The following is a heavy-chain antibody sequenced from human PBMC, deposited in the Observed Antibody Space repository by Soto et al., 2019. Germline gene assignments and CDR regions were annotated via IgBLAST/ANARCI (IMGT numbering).Heavy chain of an antibody. V-gene: IGHV4-39*07. CDR1: GASISSGTFY. CDR3: ARDRNWKGYYGMDV. Sequence: SETLSLTCTVSGASISSGTFYWGWIRQPPGKGLESIANIYYDGSTYYNPSLKSRVTISLDTSKNQFSLKLSSVTAADTAVYYCARDRNWKGYYGMDVWGQGTTVTVSS. D-gene: IGHD1-1*01. J-gene: IGHJ6*02. CDR2: IYYDGST.